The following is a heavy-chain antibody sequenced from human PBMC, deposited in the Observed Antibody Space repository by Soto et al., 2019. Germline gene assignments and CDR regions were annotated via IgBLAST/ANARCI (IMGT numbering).Heavy chain of an antibody. CDR3: ARGEIVLVPSSIVY. CDR2: IIPIFGTA. D-gene: IGHD2-2*01. CDR1: GGTFSSYA. V-gene: IGHV1-69*13. Sequence: SVKVSCKASGGTFSSYAISWVRQAPGQGLEWMGGIIPIFGTANYAQKFQGRVTITADESTSTAYMELSSLRSEDTVVYYCARGEIVLVPSSIVYWGQGTLVTVSS. J-gene: IGHJ1*01.